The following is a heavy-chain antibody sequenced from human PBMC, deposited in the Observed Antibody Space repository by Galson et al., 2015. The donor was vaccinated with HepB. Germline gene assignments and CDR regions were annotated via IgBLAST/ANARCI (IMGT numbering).Heavy chain of an antibody. CDR2: INTYNANT. D-gene: IGHD6-19*01. CDR3: ARGSRPGIAVDLDY. V-gene: IGHV1-18*01. J-gene: IGHJ4*02. CDR1: GYTFIGYG. Sequence: SCKASGYTFIGYGISWVRQAPGQGLQWMGWINTYNANTNYAQKFQGRVTMTTDTATSTVYMELMSLRSDDTAVYYCARGSRPGIAVDLDYWGQGTLVTVPS.